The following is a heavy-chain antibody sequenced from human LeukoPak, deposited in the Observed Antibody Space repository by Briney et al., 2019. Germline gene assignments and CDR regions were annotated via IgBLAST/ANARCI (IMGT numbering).Heavy chain of an antibody. CDR1: GFTFSNYG. CDR3: AKEWGAAAGTTYSVAGLDY. D-gene: IGHD6-13*01. V-gene: IGHV3-33*06. J-gene: IGHJ4*02. CDR2: IWYDGSNK. Sequence: GGSLRLSCAASGFTFSNYGMHWVRQAPGKGLEWVAVIWYDGSNKYYADSVKGRFTISRDNSKNTLYLQMNSLRAEDTAVYYCAKEWGAAAGTTYSVAGLDYWGQGTLVTVSS.